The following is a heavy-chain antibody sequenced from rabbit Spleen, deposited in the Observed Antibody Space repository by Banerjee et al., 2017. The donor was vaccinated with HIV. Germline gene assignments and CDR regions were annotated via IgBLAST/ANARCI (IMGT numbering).Heavy chain of an antibody. D-gene: IGHD1-1*01. CDR2: IYGGSSGST. J-gene: IGHJ4*01. V-gene: IGHV1S40*01. CDR1: GFSFSSSYW. Sequence: QSLEESGGDLVKPGASLTLTCTASGFSFSSSYWICWVRQAPGKGLEWIACIYGGSSGSTYYPSWAKGRFTISKTSSTTVTLQMPSLTAADTATYFCARSDAGYFYMNLWGPGTLVTVS. CDR3: ARSDAGYFYMNL.